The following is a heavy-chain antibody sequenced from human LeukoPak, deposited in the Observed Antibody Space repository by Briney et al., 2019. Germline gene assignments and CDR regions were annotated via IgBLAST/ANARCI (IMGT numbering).Heavy chain of an antibody. CDR3: ARRGLDYYGSGSYKRYYYYGMDV. J-gene: IGHJ6*02. Sequence: GASVKVSCKASGYTFTSYAMHWVRQAPGQRLEWMGWINAGNGNTKYSQKFQGRVTITADKSTSTAYMELSSLRSEDTAVYYCARRGLDYYGSGSYKRYYYYGMDVWGQGTTVTVSS. CDR1: GYTFTSYA. V-gene: IGHV1-3*01. D-gene: IGHD3-10*01. CDR2: INAGNGNT.